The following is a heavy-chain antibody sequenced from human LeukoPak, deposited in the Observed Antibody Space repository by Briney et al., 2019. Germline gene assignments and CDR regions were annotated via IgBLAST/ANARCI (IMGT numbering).Heavy chain of an antibody. J-gene: IGHJ4*02. CDR2: IRSKAFGATT. V-gene: IGHV3-49*04. D-gene: IGHD2-15*01. CDR3: TRDCSGSTCYEEMDY. Sequence: PGRSLRLSCAASGFTFSSHAMHWVRQAPGKGLEWVGFIRSKAFGATTDYAASVKGRFTVSRDDSKGIAYLQMNSLKTEDTAVYYCTRDCSGSTCYEEMDYWGQGTLVTVSS. CDR1: GFTFSSHA.